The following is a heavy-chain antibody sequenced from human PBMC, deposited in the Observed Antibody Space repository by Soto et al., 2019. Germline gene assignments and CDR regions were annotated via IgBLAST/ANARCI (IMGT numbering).Heavy chain of an antibody. J-gene: IGHJ4*02. CDR1: GFTFSSHG. D-gene: IGHD2-2*01. Sequence: LRLSCAASGFTFSSHGMHWVRQAPGKGLEWVAVIWSDGSNEYYADSVKGRFTISRDNSKNTLYMQMSSLKVEDTAVYYCATDYSSTGYGLVYWGQGALVTVSS. V-gene: IGHV3-33*01. CDR2: IWSDGSNE. CDR3: ATDYSSTGYGLVY.